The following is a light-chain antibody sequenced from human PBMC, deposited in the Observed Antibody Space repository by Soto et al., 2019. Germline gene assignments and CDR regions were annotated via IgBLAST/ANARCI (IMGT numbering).Light chain of an antibody. V-gene: IGKV3-20*01. Sequence: EIVLTQSPGTLSLSPGERATLSCRASQSVSSSYFAWYQQKPGQAPRLVTYGASRRATGIPDRFSGSGSGSVITLAISRLESEDFAVFYCQHSVAFGLGTKLEIK. CDR3: QHSVA. CDR2: GAS. CDR1: QSVSSSY. J-gene: IGKJ2*01.